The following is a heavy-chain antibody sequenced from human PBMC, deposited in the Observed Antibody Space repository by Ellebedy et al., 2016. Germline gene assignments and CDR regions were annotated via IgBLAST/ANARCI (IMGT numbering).Heavy chain of an antibody. D-gene: IGHD6-6*01. Sequence: SETLSLTXTVSGGSVDTYYWTWIRQSPGKGLDWIGYVFYGGSTKYNPSLRSRVTISLDTSKNQFSLRVTSVAAADTAVYYCARDVSLYSSSPSLDSWGQGTLVTVSS. CDR1: GGSVDTYY. CDR2: VFYGGST. V-gene: IGHV4-59*02. J-gene: IGHJ4*02. CDR3: ARDVSLYSSSPSLDS.